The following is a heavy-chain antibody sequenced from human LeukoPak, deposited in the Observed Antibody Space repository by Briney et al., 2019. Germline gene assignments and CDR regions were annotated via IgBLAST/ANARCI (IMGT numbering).Heavy chain of an antibody. CDR1: GFTLNDYE. CDR2: ISSSGSIT. V-gene: IGHV3-48*03. CDR3: ARGGGYSYGSFDY. Sequence: GGSLRLSCAASGFTLNDYEMTWVRQAPGKGLEWISYISSSGSITSHADSVKGRFTISRDNAKNTLYLQMNSLRAEDTAVYYCARGGGYSYGSFDYWGQGTLVTVSS. D-gene: IGHD5-18*01. J-gene: IGHJ4*02.